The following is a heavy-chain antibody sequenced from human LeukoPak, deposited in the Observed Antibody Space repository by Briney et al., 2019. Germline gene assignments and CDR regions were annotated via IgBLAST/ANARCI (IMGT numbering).Heavy chain of an antibody. CDR3: ARGDYDFDY. Sequence: GGSLRLSCAASGFTVSSNYMSWVRQAPGKGLEWVANIKQDGSEKYYVDSVKGRFTISRDNAKNSLYLQMNSLRAEDTAVYYCARGDYDFDYWGQGTLVTVSS. CDR2: IKQDGSEK. J-gene: IGHJ4*02. V-gene: IGHV3-7*04. CDR1: GFTVSSNY. D-gene: IGHD4-17*01.